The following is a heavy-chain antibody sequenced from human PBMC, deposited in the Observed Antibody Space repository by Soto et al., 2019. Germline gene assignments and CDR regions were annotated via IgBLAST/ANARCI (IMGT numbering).Heavy chain of an antibody. J-gene: IGHJ4*02. Sequence: ASVKVSCKASGYTFASYAISWMRQAPGQGLEWMGWISAYNGNTNYAQTFQGRVTMTRNTSIGTAYMELSSLRSEDTAVYYCARSPSWETTVTPYYFDQWGQGTLVTVSS. CDR1: GYTFASYA. V-gene: IGHV1-18*01. D-gene: IGHD4-4*01. CDR2: ISAYNGNT. CDR3: ARSPSWETTVTPYYFDQ.